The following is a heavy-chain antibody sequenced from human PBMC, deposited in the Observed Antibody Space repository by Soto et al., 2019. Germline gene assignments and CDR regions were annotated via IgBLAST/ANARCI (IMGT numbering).Heavy chain of an antibody. Sequence: GGSLRLSCAASGFTFSSYGMHWVRQAPGKGLEWVAVIWYDGSNKYYADSGKGRFTISRDNSKNTLYLQMNSLRAEDTAVYYCARIIVLMVSAIGVYYYYMDVWGQGTTVTVSS. D-gene: IGHD2-8*01. CDR1: GFTFSSYG. CDR3: ARIIVLMVSAIGVYYYYMDV. J-gene: IGHJ6*03. CDR2: IWYDGSNK. V-gene: IGHV3-33*01.